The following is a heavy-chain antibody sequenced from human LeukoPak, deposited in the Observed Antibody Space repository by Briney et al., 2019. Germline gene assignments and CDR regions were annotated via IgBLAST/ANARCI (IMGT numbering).Heavy chain of an antibody. D-gene: IGHD3-22*01. Sequence: GGSLRLSCAASGFTVSSNYMSWVRQAPGKGLEWVAFIRYDGSNKYYADSVKGRFTISRDNSKNTLYLQMNSLRAEDTAVYYCAKEVYHDSSAYSDYWGQGTLVTVSS. V-gene: IGHV3-30*02. CDR3: AKEVYHDSSAYSDY. CDR2: IRYDGSNK. J-gene: IGHJ4*02. CDR1: GFTVSSNY.